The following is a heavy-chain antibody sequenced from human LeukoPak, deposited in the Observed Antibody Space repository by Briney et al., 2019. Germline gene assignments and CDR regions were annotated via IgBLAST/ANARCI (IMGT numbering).Heavy chain of an antibody. V-gene: IGHV3-53*01. CDR1: GFTVSSNY. J-gene: IGHJ3*02. D-gene: IGHD3-22*01. Sequence: PGGSLRLSCAASGFTVSSNYMSWVRQAPGKGLEWVSVIYSGGSTYYADSVKGRFTISRDNSKNTLYLQMNSLRAEDTAVYYCARDLDYDSSGTDASDIWGQGTMVTVSS. CDR3: ARDLDYDSSGTDASDI. CDR2: IYSGGST.